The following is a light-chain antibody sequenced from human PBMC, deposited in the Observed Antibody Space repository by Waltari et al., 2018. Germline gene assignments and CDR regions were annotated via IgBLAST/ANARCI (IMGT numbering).Light chain of an antibody. CDR1: QSISDW. V-gene: IGKV1-5*03. CDR2: RAS. J-gene: IGKJ1*01. CDR3: QQYKSYPWT. Sequence: DIQMTQSPSPLSASVGDRVTITCRASQSISDWLAWYQQKSGKAPKLLIYRASSLESGVPSRFSGSGSWTEFTLTISSLQPDDFATYYCQQYKSYPWTFGQGTKVEIK.